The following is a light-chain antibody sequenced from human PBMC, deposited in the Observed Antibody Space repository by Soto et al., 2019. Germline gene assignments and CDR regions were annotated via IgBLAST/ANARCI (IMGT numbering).Light chain of an antibody. J-gene: IGKJ4*01. CDR2: GAS. Sequence: EIVLTQSPGTLSLSPGERATLSCRASQSVTNNYLAWYQHKSGQAPRLLINGASSRATGIPDRFSGSGSGTDFTLTISRLEPEDFAVYYCQQYGSSPTLTFGGGTKVDIK. V-gene: IGKV3-20*01. CDR3: QQYGSSPTLT. CDR1: QSVTNNY.